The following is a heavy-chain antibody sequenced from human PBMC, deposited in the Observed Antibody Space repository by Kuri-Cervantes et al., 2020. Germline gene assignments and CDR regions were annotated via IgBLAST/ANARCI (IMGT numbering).Heavy chain of an antibody. V-gene: IGHV4-59*08. CDR1: GGSISSYY. J-gene: IGHJ3*02. Sequence: ESLKISCTVSGGSISSYYWSWIRQPPGKGLEWIGYIYYSGSTNYNPSLKSRVTISVDTSKNQFSLKLSSVTAADTAVYYCARQPYYYDSSGYYYHDAFDIWGQGTMVTVSS. CDR2: IYYSGST. D-gene: IGHD3-22*01. CDR3: ARQPYYYDSSGYYYHDAFDI.